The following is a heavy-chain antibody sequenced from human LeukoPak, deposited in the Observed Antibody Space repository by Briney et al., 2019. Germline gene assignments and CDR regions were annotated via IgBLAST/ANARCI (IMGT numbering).Heavy chain of an antibody. CDR1: GGTFSGYA. CDR3: ARAGGLLWFGELSPGNPFDY. V-gene: IGHV1-69*13. CDR2: IIPIFGTA. Sequence: GASVKVSCKASGGTFSGYAISWVRQAPGQGLEWMGGIIPIFGTANYAQKFQGRVTITADESTSTAYMELSSLRSEDTAVYYCARAGGLLWFGELSPGNPFDYWGQGTLVTVSS. D-gene: IGHD3-10*01. J-gene: IGHJ4*02.